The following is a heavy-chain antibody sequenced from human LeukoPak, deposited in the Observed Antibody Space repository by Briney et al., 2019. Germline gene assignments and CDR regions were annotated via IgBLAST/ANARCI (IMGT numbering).Heavy chain of an antibody. CDR1: GGSISSHY. J-gene: IGHJ4*02. CDR3: AREERDTAFFDY. Sequence: SETLSLTCTVSGGSISSHYWRWVRQPPGKGLEGMGYIYYSGSTNYHPSLKSRVTISVDTSKNHFSLKLSSVTAADTAVYYCAREERDTAFFDYWGQGTLVTVSS. D-gene: IGHD5-18*01. CDR2: IYYSGST. V-gene: IGHV4-59*11.